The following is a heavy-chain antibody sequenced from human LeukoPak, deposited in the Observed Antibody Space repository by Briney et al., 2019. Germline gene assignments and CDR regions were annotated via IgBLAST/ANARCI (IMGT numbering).Heavy chain of an antibody. CDR3: AREITIFGVVRGFDY. D-gene: IGHD3-3*01. CDR1: GFTFDDYA. CDR2: ISWNSGSI. Sequence: GGSLRLSCAASGFTFDDYAMHWVRHAPGKGLEWVSGISWNSGSIGYADSVKGRFTISRDNAKNSLYLQMNSLRAEDTALYYCAREITIFGVVRGFDYWGQGTLFTASS. J-gene: IGHJ4*02. V-gene: IGHV3-9*01.